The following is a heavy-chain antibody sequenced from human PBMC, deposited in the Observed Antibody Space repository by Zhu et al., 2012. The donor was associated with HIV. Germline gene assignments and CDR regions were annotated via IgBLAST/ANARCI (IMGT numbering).Heavy chain of an antibody. CDR2: ISGSGSNT. J-gene: IGHJ3*02. CDR1: GFTFINYG. V-gene: IGHV3-23*01. Sequence: EVQLLESGGGFVYPGGSLRLSCVASGFTFINYGMSWVRQAPGKGPEWVSAISGSGSNTYYIDSVKGRFTISRDNSKSTVFLQMNSLRAEDAAVYYCAKDRLTLDAFDIWGQGTMVTVSS. CDR3: AKDRLTLDAFDI.